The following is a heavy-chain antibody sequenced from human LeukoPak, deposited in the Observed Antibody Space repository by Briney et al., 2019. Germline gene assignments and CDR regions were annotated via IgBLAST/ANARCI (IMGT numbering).Heavy chain of an antibody. CDR2: IIPIFGTA. J-gene: IGHJ4*02. Sequence: SVKVSCKASGGTFSSYAISWVRQAPGQGLEWMGGIIPIFGTANYAQKFQGRVTITTDESTSTAYMELSSLRSEDTAVYYCASLGYCSSTSCYGDYWGQGTLVTVSS. CDR3: ASLGYCSSTSCYGDY. CDR1: GGTFSSYA. D-gene: IGHD2-2*01. V-gene: IGHV1-69*05.